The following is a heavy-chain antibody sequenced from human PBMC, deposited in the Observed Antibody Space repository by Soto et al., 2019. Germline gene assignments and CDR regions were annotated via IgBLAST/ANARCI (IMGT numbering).Heavy chain of an antibody. Sequence: GGSLRLSCAASAFTLSSYAMSWVRQAPGKGLEWVSTISSGGGGTDYADSVMGRFTISRDNSKNTLYLQMNSLRAEDSAIYYCAKAYTSGTYSYLFDYWGHGTLVTVSS. CDR3: AKAYTSGTYSYLFDY. D-gene: IGHD3-10*01. V-gene: IGHV3-23*01. CDR1: AFTLSSYA. CDR2: ISSGGGGT. J-gene: IGHJ4*01.